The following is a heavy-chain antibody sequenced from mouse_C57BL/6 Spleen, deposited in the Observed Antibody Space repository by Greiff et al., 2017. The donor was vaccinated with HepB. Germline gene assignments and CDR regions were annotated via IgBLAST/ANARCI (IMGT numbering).Heavy chain of an antibody. CDR2: IYPGDGDT. CDR3: ARLDTTVVATGDY. CDR1: GYAFSSSW. Sequence: QVQLKQSGPELVKPGASVKISCKASGYAFSSSWMNWVKQRPGKGLEWIGRIYPGDGDTNYNGKFKGKATLTADKSSSTAYMQLSSLTSEDSAVYFCARLDTTVVATGDYWGQGTTLTVSS. J-gene: IGHJ2*01. V-gene: IGHV1-82*01. D-gene: IGHD1-1*01.